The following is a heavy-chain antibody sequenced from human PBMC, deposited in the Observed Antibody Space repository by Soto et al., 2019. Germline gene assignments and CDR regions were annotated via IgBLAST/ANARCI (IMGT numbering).Heavy chain of an antibody. CDR2: IYHSGST. J-gene: IGHJ4*02. D-gene: IGHD3-22*01. CDR1: GGSISSGGYS. V-gene: IGHV4-30-2*01. Sequence: SETLSLTCAVSGGSISSGGYSWSWIRQPPGKGLEWIGYIYHSGSTYYNPSLKSRVTISVDRSKNQFSLKLSSVTAADTAVYNCASLYYYDSSDYWGQGTLVTVSS. CDR3: ASLYYYDSSDY.